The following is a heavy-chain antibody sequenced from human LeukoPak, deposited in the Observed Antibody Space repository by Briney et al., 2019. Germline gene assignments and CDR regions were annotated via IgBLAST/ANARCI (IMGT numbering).Heavy chain of an antibody. CDR3: ARDLITPPGYGMDV. D-gene: IGHD3-10*01. CDR1: GFTFSSYT. Sequence: GGSLRLSCAAFGFTFSSYTMTWVRQAPGKGLEWVSSVSRITSYIYYADSVKGRFTISRDNAKNSLYLQMNSLRAEDTAVYYCARDLITPPGYGMDVWGRGTTVTVSS. J-gene: IGHJ6*02. V-gene: IGHV3-21*01. CDR2: VSRITSYI.